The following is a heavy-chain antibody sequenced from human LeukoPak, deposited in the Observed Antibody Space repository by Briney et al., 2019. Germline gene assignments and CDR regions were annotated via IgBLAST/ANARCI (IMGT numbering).Heavy chain of an antibody. CDR2: IYTSGST. CDR3: ARGTMVRGFGWFDP. Sequence: SETLSLTCTVSGGSISSYYWSLIRQPAGKGLEWIGRIYTSGSTNYNPSLKSRVTMSVDTSKNQISLKLSSVTAADTAVYYCARGTMVRGFGWFDPWGQGTLVTVSS. J-gene: IGHJ5*02. V-gene: IGHV4-4*07. D-gene: IGHD3-10*01. CDR1: GGSISSYY.